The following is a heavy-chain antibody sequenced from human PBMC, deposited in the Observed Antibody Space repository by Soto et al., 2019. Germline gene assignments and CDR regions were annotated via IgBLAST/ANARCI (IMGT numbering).Heavy chain of an antibody. J-gene: IGHJ6*03. Sequence: SETLSLTCTVSGGSISSYYGSWIRTPPGKGLEWIGYIYYSGSTNYNPSLKSRVTISVDTSKNQFSLKLSSVTAADTAVYYCARGEVGYCSSTSCHRNYYYYYMDVWGKGTTVTVSS. CDR2: IYYSGST. D-gene: IGHD2-2*02. V-gene: IGHV4-59*01. CDR1: GGSISSYY. CDR3: ARGEVGYCSSTSCHRNYYYYYMDV.